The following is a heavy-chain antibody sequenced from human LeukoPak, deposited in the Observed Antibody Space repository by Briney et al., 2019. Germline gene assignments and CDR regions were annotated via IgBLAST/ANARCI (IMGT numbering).Heavy chain of an antibody. D-gene: IGHD3-10*01. CDR3: ARFAGSGSYYIDY. CDR2: IGGSGTTI. CDR1: GFAFRNYG. V-gene: IGHV3-48*04. Sequence: GGSLRLSCVASGFAFRNYGMHWVRQAPGKGLEWVSYIGGSGTTIFYAHSVKGRFTISRDNAKNSLYLQMNSLRAEDTAVYYCARFAGSGSYYIDYWGQGTLITVSS. J-gene: IGHJ4*02.